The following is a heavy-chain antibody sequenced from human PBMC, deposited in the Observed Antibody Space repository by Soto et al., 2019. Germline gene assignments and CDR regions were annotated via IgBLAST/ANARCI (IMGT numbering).Heavy chain of an antibody. CDR2: INHSGST. CDR1: GGSFSGYY. D-gene: IGHD2-15*01. Sequence: QEQLQQWGAGLLRPSETLSRTCAVYGGSFSGYYWSWIRQPPGKGLEWIGEINHSGSTNYNPSLKSRVTISLDTSKNQFSLKLSSVTAADTAVYYCAGRYCSGGRCYLGAFDIWGQGTMVTVSS. CDR3: AGRYCSGGRCYLGAFDI. J-gene: IGHJ3*02. V-gene: IGHV4-34*01.